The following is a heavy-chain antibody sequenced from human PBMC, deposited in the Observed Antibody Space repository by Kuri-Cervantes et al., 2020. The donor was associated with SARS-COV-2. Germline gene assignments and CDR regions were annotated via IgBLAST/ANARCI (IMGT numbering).Heavy chain of an antibody. CDR2: IYYSGST. CDR3: ARPGGSYQGLWFDP. V-gene: IGHV4-59*12. D-gene: IGHD1-26*01. Sequence: GSLRLSCTVSGGSISSYYWSWIRQPPGKGLEWIGYIYYSGSTNYNPSLKSRVTISVDTSKNQFSLKLSSVTAADTAVYYCARPGGSYQGLWFDPWGQGALVTVSS. J-gene: IGHJ5*02. CDR1: GGSISSYY.